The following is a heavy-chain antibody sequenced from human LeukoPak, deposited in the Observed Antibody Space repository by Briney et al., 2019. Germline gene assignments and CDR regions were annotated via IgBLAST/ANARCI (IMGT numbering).Heavy chain of an antibody. V-gene: IGHV3-7*03. CDR1: GFTFSSYW. J-gene: IGHJ4*02. D-gene: IGHD1-7*01. CDR2: INHNGNVN. Sequence: GGSLRLSCAASGFTFSSYWMNWARQAPGKGLEWVASINHNGNVNYYVDSVKGRFTISRDNAKNSLYLQMGNLRAEDTAVYYCTTDEGTGTTSPDYRGQGTLVTVSS. CDR3: TTDEGTGTTSPDY.